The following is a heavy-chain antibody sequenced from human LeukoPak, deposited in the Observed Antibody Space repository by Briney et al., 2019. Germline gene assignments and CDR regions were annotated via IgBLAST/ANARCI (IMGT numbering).Heavy chain of an antibody. D-gene: IGHD3-3*01. CDR3: ARGGVKDSSNYNDY. J-gene: IGHJ4*02. CDR1: GFTFSRYS. CDR2: ISSSSDTI. V-gene: IGHV3-48*01. Sequence: GGSLRLSCAASGFTFSRYSMSWVRQAPGKGLEWISYISSSSDTIYYADSVRGRFTISRDSAMNLLYLQMNSLRAEDTAIYYCARGGVKDSSNYNDYWGQGILVAVSS.